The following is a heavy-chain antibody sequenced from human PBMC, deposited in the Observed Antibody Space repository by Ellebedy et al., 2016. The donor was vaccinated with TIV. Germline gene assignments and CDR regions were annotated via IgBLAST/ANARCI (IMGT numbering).Heavy chain of an antibody. Sequence: SETLSLXCTVSGASINGYYWSWIRQPPGKGLEWIGYHFYTSSTTYNPSLKSRVTISVDRSKSQISLHLDSVTAADAAVYYCARDSDYGLDVWGQGTTVTVSS. CDR2: HFYTSST. CDR3: ARDSDYGLDV. J-gene: IGHJ6*02. CDR1: GASINGYY. V-gene: IGHV4-59*01.